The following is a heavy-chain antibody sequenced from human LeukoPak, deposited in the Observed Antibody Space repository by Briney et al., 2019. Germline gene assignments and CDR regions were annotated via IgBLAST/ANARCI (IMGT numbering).Heavy chain of an antibody. CDR1: GFTLSSNW. J-gene: IGHJ4*02. CDR2: IDDAGSGT. V-gene: IGHV3-74*01. CDR3: ATVFDN. Sequence: GGSLRLSCAVSGFTLSSNWMHWVRQAPEKGLVWVSRIDDAGSGTSYADSVKGRFTISRDDAKNTVYLQMNSLREEDTGVYYCATVFDNWGQGILVTVSS.